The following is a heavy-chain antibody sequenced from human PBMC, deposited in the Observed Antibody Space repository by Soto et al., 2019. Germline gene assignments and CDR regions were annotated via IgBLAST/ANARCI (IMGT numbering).Heavy chain of an antibody. CDR1: GASIRSNNR. Sequence: QVQLQESGPGLVKPSGALSLTCAVSGASIRSNNRWSWVRQPPGKGLEWIGEIFHSGSTNYNPSLKTRXTXSXHNSKNQFSLKLSSVTAADTAVYYCARVYSGSYSDSWGQGTLVTVSS. CDR2: IFHSGST. CDR3: ARVYSGSYSDS. V-gene: IGHV4-4*02. J-gene: IGHJ4*02. D-gene: IGHD1-26*01.